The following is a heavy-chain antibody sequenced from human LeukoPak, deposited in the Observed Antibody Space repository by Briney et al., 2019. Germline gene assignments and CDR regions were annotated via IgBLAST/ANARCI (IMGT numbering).Heavy chain of an antibody. V-gene: IGHV3-23*01. CDR3: AKDEGYCSGGSCYLGAFGI. CDR1: GDSISSSN. CDR2: ISSSGYDI. Sequence: QPSETLSLTCAVSGDSISSSNWWSWVRQAPGKGLEWVSSISSSGYDIYYADSVKGRFTISRDNSKNTLYLQMNSLRAEDTAVYYCAKDEGYCSGGSCYLGAFGIWGQGTMVTVSS. J-gene: IGHJ3*02. D-gene: IGHD2-15*01.